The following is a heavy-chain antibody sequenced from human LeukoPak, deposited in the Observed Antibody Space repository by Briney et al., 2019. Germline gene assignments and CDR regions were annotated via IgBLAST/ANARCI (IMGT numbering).Heavy chain of an antibody. D-gene: IGHD3-10*01. CDR2: ISWDGGST. CDR1: GFTFYDYT. V-gene: IGHV3-43*01. CDR3: AKDHYYGSGSYSRWVYFDY. J-gene: IGHJ4*02. Sequence: GGSLRLSCAASGFTFYDYTMYWVRQAPGEGLEWVSLISWDGGSTYYADSVKGRFTISRDNSKNSLYLQMNSLRTEDTALYFCAKDHYYGSGSYSRWVYFDYWGQGTLVTVSS.